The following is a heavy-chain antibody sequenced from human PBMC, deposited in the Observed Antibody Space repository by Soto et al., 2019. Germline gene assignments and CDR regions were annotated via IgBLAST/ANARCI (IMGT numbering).Heavy chain of an antibody. Sequence: SETLSLTCTVPGGSVSSGSYFWTWIRQPPGKGLEWIGFIYYTGDTNYNPSLKSRVSISLATSKTQFSLRLSSVTAADTAVYFCAGAGLTNAIHPMVVWCEGTTLTVSS. J-gene: IGHJ6*02. D-gene: IGHD2-21*01. CDR1: GGSVSSGSYF. V-gene: IGHV4-61*01. CDR3: AGAGLTNAIHPMVV. CDR2: IYYTGDT.